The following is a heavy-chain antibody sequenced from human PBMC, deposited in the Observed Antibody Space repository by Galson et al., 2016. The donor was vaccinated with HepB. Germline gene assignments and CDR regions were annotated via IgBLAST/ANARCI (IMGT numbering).Heavy chain of an antibody. V-gene: IGHV3-23*01. Sequence: SLRLSCAGSGFTFRDFAMNWVRQVPGKGLEWVSGISGNGDTTYYADFVKGRFTISRDNSKNTVFLQMNSLRVEDTAVYYCAKPPSRINYYYYYLDVWGKGTTVTVSS. CDR2: ISGNGDTT. CDR1: GFTFRDFA. J-gene: IGHJ6*03. CDR3: AKPPSRINYYYYYLDV.